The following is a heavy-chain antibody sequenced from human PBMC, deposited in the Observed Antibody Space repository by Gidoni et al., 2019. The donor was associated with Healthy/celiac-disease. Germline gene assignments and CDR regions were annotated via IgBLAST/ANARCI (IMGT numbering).Heavy chain of an antibody. CDR1: GFSLSNARMG. V-gene: IGHV2-26*01. J-gene: IGHJ5*02. CDR3: ARYIAAVLRFDP. D-gene: IGHD6-13*01. Sequence: QVTLKESGPVLVKPTETLTLTCPVSGFSLSNARMGVSWIRQPPGKALEWLAHIFSNDEKSYSTSLKSRLTISKDTSKSQVVLTMTNMDPVDTATYYCARYIAAVLRFDPWGQGTLVTVSS. CDR2: IFSNDEK.